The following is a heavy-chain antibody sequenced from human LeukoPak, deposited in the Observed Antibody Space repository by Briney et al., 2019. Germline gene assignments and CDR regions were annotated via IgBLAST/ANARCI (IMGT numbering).Heavy chain of an antibody. CDR2: IGSSRSTI. Sequence: GGSLRLSCAASGFTFSSYSMNWVRQAPGKGLEWVSSIGSSRSTINYADSVKGRFTISRDNAKHSLYLQMNSLRAQHTAVYYCARVAVTASSDAFDIWGQGTMVTVSS. V-gene: IGHV3-48*04. D-gene: IGHD2-21*02. CDR1: GFTFSSYS. CDR3: ARVAVTASSDAFDI. J-gene: IGHJ3*02.